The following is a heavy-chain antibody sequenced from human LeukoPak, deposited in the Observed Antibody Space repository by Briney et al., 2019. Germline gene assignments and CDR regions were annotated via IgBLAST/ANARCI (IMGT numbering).Heavy chain of an antibody. D-gene: IGHD2-8*02. CDR1: GFTFSSYA. CDR2: ISSNGGST. V-gene: IGHV3-64*01. J-gene: IGHJ4*02. CDR3: ARVRAPLLALDY. Sequence: GGSLRLSCAASGFTFSSYAMHWVRQAPGKGLEYVSAISSNGGSTYYANSVKGRFTISRDNSKNTLYLQMGSLRAEDMAVYYCARVRAPLLALDYWGQGTLVTVSS.